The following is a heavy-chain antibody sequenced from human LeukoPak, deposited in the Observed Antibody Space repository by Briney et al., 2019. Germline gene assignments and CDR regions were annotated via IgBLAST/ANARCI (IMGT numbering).Heavy chain of an antibody. V-gene: IGHV4-39*01. CDR3: ARHASVCGNWPRPLDY. J-gene: IGHJ4*02. Sequence: SETLSLTCTVSGGSISSSSYYWGWVRQPPGKGLEWIANIYYSGSTYYSPSLRSRVTISVDTSKNQFSLKLTSVTAADTAVYYCARHASVCGNWPRPLDYWGQGSLVTVSS. CDR1: GGSISSSSYY. CDR2: IYYSGST. D-gene: IGHD2-21*01.